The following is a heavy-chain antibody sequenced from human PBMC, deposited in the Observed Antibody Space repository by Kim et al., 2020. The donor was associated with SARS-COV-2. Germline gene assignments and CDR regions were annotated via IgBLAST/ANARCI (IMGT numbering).Heavy chain of an antibody. Sequence: GGSLRLSCAASGFRFSDYGMHWVRQAPGKGLEWLSVISYDGKVQYYQDSVKGRFTISRDNSKNTLYLQMNTLRTADTGIYYCAEGPTRYTAGWYYPDWGQGTLVTVTP. V-gene: IGHV3-30*18. J-gene: IGHJ4*02. CDR1: GFRFSDYG. D-gene: IGHD6-19*01. CDR3: AEGPTRYTAGWYYPD. CDR2: ISYDGKVQ.